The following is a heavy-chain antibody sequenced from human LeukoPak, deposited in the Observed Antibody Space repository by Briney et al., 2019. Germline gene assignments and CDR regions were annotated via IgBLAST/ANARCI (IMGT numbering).Heavy chain of an antibody. J-gene: IGHJ4*02. CDR2: ISYDGSNK. D-gene: IGHD1-1*01. V-gene: IGHV3-30*18. CDR1: RFTFSSYG. Sequence: PGRSLRLSCAASRFTFSSYGMHWVRQAPGKGLEWVEVISYDGSNKYYADSVKGRFTISRDNSKNALYLQMNSLRGEDMAVYYCVKRWTGTTIGQQDYWGQGTLVTVSS. CDR3: VKRWTGTTIGQQDY.